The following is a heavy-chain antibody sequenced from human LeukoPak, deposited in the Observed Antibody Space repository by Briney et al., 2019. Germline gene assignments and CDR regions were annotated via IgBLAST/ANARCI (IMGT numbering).Heavy chain of an antibody. D-gene: IGHD1-26*01. J-gene: IGHJ3*02. V-gene: IGHV1-69*05. CDR1: GGTFSSYA. Sequence: SVKVSCKASGGTFSSYAISWVRQAPGQGLEWMGGIIPIFGTANYAQKFQGRVTITTDESTNTAYMELSSLRSEDTAVYYCAYSGSYASAFDIWGQGTMVTVSS. CDR3: AYSGSYASAFDI. CDR2: IIPIFGTA.